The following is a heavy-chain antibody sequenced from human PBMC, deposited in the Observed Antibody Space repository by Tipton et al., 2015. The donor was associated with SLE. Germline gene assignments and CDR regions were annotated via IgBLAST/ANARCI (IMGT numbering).Heavy chain of an antibody. V-gene: IGHV4-61*09. CDR1: GGSISSGSYY. Sequence: TLSLTCTVSGGSISSGSYYWSWIRQPAGKGLEWIGYIYTSGSTNYNPSPKSRVTISVDTSKNQFSLKLSSVTAADSAVYYCARVGYGDYGRGYYGMDVWGQGP. D-gene: IGHD4-17*01. CDR2: IYTSGST. CDR3: ARVGYGDYGRGYYGMDV. J-gene: IGHJ6*02.